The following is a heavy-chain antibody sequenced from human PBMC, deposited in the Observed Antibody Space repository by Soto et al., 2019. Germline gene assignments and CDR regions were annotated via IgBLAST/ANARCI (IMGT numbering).Heavy chain of an antibody. CDR2: ISYDGTNK. CDR3: ARGDSNSWSDY. D-gene: IGHD6-13*01. Sequence: QVQLVESGGGVVQPGRSLRLSCAASGFTFRPYAMDWVRQAPGKGLEWVAVISYDGTNKYYADSVKGRFTISRDNSKNTLSLQMNSLRAEDRAVYYCARGDSNSWSDYWGQGTLVTVSS. J-gene: IGHJ4*02. V-gene: IGHV3-30*01. CDR1: GFTFRPYA.